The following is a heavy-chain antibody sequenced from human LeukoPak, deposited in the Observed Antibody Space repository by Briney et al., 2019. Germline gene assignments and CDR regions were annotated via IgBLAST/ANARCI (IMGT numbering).Heavy chain of an antibody. Sequence: SQTLSLTCDVSGGSISSGLYSWSWIRQPLGKGLEWIGYIYHTGSTYYNPSLKSRVTISVDTSKNQFSLKLSSVTAADTAVYYCARHEKRWLQSNSDYWGQGTLVTVSS. CDR1: GGSISSGLYS. CDR3: ARHEKRWLQSNSDY. V-gene: IGHV4-30-2*02. D-gene: IGHD5-24*01. J-gene: IGHJ4*02. CDR2: IYHTGST.